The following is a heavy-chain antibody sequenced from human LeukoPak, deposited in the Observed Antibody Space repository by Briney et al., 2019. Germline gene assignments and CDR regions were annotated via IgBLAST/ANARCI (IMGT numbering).Heavy chain of an antibody. D-gene: IGHD6-25*01. CDR2: IKQDGNEK. J-gene: IGHJ4*02. Sequence: GGSLRLSCAASGFTFSNYWMTWVRQAPGKGLEWVANIKQDGNEKYYVDSVKGRFTISRDSAESSLYLQMDSLRAEDTAVYYCARGLRGDHFDFWGQGTLVTVSS. CDR3: ARGLRGDHFDF. V-gene: IGHV3-7*05. CDR1: GFTFSNYW.